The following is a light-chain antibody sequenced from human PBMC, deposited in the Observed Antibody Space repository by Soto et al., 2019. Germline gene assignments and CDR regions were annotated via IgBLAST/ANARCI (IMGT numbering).Light chain of an antibody. J-gene: IGKJ4*01. V-gene: IGKV3-20*01. CDR2: DTS. CDR3: QYQGT. Sequence: IVLTQSPGTLSLSPGERATLSCRASQSVGRRYVAWYQQRPGQAPRLLIYDTSERASDIPHRFSGSGSGTDFTLTISRLVPEDFAVYYCQYQGTFGGGTKVEIK. CDR1: QSVGRRY.